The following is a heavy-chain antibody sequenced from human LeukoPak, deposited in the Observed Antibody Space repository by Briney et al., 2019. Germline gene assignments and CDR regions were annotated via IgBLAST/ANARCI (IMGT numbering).Heavy chain of an antibody. V-gene: IGHV4-59*01. D-gene: IGHD7-27*01. J-gene: IGHJ4*02. CDR1: GGSISSYY. CDR3: ARSPGAPFDY. Sequence: SETLSLTCTVSGGSISSYYWSWIRQPPGKGLEWIGYVYFRGTTNYNPSIKSRVTTSVDTSKNQFSLKLTSVTAADTAAYYCARSPGAPFDYWGQGSLVTVSS. CDR2: VYFRGTT.